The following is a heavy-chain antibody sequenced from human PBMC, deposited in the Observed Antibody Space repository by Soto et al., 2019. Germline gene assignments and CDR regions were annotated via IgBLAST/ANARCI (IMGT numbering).Heavy chain of an antibody. CDR3: TTDSVHFAIFGLVTAHYYYYGMDV. J-gene: IGHJ6*02. D-gene: IGHD3-3*01. CDR2: IKSKTDGGTT. Sequence: EVQLVESGGGLVKPGGSLRLSCAASGFTFSNAWMSWVRQAPGKGLEWVGRIKSKTDGGTTDYAAPVKGRFTISRDDSKNTLYLQMNSLKTEDAAVYYCTTDSVHFAIFGLVTAHYYYYGMDVWGQGTTVTVSS. CDR1: GFTFSNAW. V-gene: IGHV3-15*01.